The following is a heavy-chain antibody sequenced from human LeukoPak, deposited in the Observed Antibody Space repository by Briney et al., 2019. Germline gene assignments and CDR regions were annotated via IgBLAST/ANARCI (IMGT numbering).Heavy chain of an antibody. D-gene: IGHD2-21*01. J-gene: IGHJ5*02. CDR2: IYYSRST. CDR1: GGSISSSSYY. V-gene: IGHV4-39*01. Sequence: PSETLSLTCTVSGGSISSSSYYWGWIRQPPGKGLEWTGSIYYSRSTYYNPSLKSRVTISVDTSKNQFSLKLSSVTAADTAVYYCARHAVVVIANNWFDPWGQGTLVTVSS. CDR3: ARHAVVVIANNWFDP.